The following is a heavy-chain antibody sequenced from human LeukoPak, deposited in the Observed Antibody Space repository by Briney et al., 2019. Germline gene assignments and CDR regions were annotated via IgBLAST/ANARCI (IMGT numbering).Heavy chain of an antibody. V-gene: IGHV4-34*01. CDR3: ARAGGATPCDY. CDR2: INPSGST. CDR1: GGSFSGYY. D-gene: IGHD1-26*01. J-gene: IGHJ4*02. Sequence: NTSETLSLTCAVYGGSFSGYYWSWIRQPPGKGLEWIGEINPSGSTNYNPSLKSRVTISVDTSKNQFSLKLSSVTAADTAVYYCARAGGATPCDYWGQGTLVTVSS.